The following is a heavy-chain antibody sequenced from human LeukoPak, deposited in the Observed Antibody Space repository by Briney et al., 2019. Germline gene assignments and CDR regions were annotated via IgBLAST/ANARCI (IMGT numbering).Heavy chain of an antibody. CDR1: GFTFDDYA. D-gene: IGHD3-3*02. CDR3: AKDLARQTSSRIYGFDI. CDR2: INWRSDFI. Sequence: PGGSLRLSCATSGFTFDDYAMHWVRQAPGKGLEWVSCINWRSDFISYAGSVKGRFTIYRDNAKKSVYLEMDSLRVEDTALYYCAKDLARQTSSRIYGFDIWGQGTVVTVSS. J-gene: IGHJ3*02. V-gene: IGHV3-9*01.